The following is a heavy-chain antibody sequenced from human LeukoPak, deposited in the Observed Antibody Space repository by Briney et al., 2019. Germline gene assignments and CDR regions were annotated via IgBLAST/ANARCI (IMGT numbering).Heavy chain of an antibody. V-gene: IGHV4-30-2*01. Sequence: SETLSLTCTVSGGSISSGGSSWSWIRQPPGKGLEWIGYIYHSGNTYHNPSLKTRVTISLDRSNNQFSLKLTSVTAADTAVYYCARATGYSGSGVFDYWGQGTLVTVSS. D-gene: IGHD3-10*01. J-gene: IGHJ4*02. CDR2: IYHSGNT. CDR1: GGSISSGGSS. CDR3: ARATGYSGSGVFDY.